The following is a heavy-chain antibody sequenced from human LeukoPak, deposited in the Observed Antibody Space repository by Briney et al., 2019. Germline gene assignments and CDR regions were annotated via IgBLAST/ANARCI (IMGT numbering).Heavy chain of an antibody. CDR2: INWNGGST. Sequence: GGSLRLSCAASGFTFSSYEMNWVRQAPGKGLEWVSGINWNGGSTGYADSVKGRFTISRDNAKNSLYLQMNSLRAEDTALYYCARDGAVATIYYYYYMDVWGKGTTVTVSS. J-gene: IGHJ6*03. D-gene: IGHD5-12*01. V-gene: IGHV3-20*04. CDR3: ARDGAVATIYYYYYMDV. CDR1: GFTFSSYE.